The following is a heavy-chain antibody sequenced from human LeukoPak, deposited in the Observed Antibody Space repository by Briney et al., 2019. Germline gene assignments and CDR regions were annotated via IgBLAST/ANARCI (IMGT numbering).Heavy chain of an antibody. CDR2: IQYDGSNK. J-gene: IGHJ6*02. Sequence: GGSLRLSCAASGFIFSSYGMHWVRQAPGKGLEWVAFIQYDGSNKYYADSVKGRLTISRDNSKNTLYLQMNSLRAEDTAVYYCTTVGFGELLRPYYYYGMDVWGQGTTVTVSS. CDR1: GFIFSSYG. V-gene: IGHV3-30*02. CDR3: TTVGFGELLRPYYYYGMDV. D-gene: IGHD3-10*01.